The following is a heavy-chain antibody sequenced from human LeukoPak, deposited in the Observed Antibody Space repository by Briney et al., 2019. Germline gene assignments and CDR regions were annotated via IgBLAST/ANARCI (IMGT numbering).Heavy chain of an antibody. V-gene: IGHV1-69*04. J-gene: IGHJ6*02. CDR2: IIPILGIA. D-gene: IGHD6-19*01. CDR3: ARDRPGNPSSGWYGGYYYYYGMDV. Sequence: SVKVSCKASGGTFSSYAISWVRQAPGQGLEWMGRIIPILGIANYAQKFQGRVTITADKSTSTAYMELSSLRSEDTAVYYCARDRPGNPSSGWYGGYYYYYGMDVWGQGTTVTVSS. CDR1: GGTFSSYA.